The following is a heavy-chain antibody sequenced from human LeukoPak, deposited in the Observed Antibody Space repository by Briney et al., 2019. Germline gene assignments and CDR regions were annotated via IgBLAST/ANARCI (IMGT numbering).Heavy chain of an antibody. CDR2: ISYDGSNK. D-gene: IGHD6-6*01. CDR3: VRVPEYSSSSGDFDF. V-gene: IGHV3-30-3*01. J-gene: IGHJ4*02. CDR1: GFTLSSYA. Sequence: GRSLRLSCAASGFTLSSYAMHWVRQAPGKGLEWVAVISYDGSNKYHADSVKGRFTISRDNSKNTLYLQMNSLRIEDTAVYYCVRVPEYSSSSGDFDFWGQGTLVTVS.